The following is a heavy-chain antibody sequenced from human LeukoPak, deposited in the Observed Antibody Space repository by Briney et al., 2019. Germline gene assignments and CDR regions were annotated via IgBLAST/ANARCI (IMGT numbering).Heavy chain of an antibody. V-gene: IGHV4-4*09. CDR2: IYTTGRT. J-gene: IGHJ3*02. CDR1: GGSVNSYY. CDR3: AKILGSGVWYGFDI. Sequence: KSSETLSLTCRVSGGSVNSYYWSWIRQPPGKGLEWIGYIYTTGRTNYNPSLKSRVTISVDTSKNQFSLKLSSVTAADTAVYYCAKILGSGVWYGFDIWGQGTMVTVSS. D-gene: IGHD7-27*01.